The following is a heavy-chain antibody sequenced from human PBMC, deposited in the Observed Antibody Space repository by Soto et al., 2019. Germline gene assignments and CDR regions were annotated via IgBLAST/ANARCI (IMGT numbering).Heavy chain of an antibody. CDR3: ARDWMVYAIGY. J-gene: IGHJ4*02. D-gene: IGHD2-8*01. V-gene: IGHV3-30-3*01. Sequence: GGSLRLSCAASGFTFSSYAMHWVRQAPGKGLEWVAVISYDGSNKYYADSVRGRFTISRDNSKNTLYLQMNSLRAEDTAVYYCARDWMVYAIGYWGQGTLVTVSS. CDR2: ISYDGSNK. CDR1: GFTFSSYA.